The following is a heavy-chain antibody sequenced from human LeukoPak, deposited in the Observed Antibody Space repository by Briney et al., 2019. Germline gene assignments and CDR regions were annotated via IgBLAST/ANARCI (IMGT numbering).Heavy chain of an antibody. CDR3: ARDKGYNAYAYFDS. D-gene: IGHD5-12*01. Sequence: ASMKVSCKASGYIFTSYLMHWVRQAPGQRLEWMGWINAGNGNTKYSQRFQGRVTFASDTSATTAYMELSSLRSEDTAVYYCARDKGYNAYAYFDSWGQGTLVTVSS. CDR1: GYIFTSYL. CDR2: INAGNGNT. J-gene: IGHJ4*02. V-gene: IGHV1-3*01.